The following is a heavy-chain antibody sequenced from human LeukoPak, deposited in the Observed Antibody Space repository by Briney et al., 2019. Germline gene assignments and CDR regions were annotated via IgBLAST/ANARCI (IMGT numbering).Heavy chain of an antibody. D-gene: IGHD4-17*01. CDR2: IYTSGST. V-gene: IGHV4-61*02. CDR1: GGSISSGSYY. CDR3: ARGYGDYKGNWFDP. J-gene: IGHJ5*02. Sequence: SETLSPTCTVSGGSISSGSYYWSWIRQPAGKGLEWIGRIYTSGSTNYNPSLKSRVTISVDTSKNQFSLKLSSVTAADTAVYYYARGYGDYKGNWFDPWGQGTLVTVSS.